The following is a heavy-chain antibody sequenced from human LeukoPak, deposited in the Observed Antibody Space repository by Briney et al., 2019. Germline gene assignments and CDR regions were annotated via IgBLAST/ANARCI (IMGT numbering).Heavy chain of an antibody. V-gene: IGHV4-30-2*02. CDR2: IYHSGST. D-gene: IGHD6-19*01. CDR1: GGSISSGGYY. J-gene: IGHJ5*02. CDR3: ATSSGWYGNWFDP. Sequence: SETLSLTCTVSGGSISSGGYYWSWIRQPPGKGLEWIGYIYHSGSTYYNPSLKSRVTISVDTSKNQFSLKLSSVTAADTAVYYCATSSGWYGNWFDPWGQGTLVTVSS.